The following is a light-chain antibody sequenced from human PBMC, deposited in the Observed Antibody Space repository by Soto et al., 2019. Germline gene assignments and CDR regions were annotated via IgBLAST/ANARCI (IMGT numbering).Light chain of an antibody. CDR2: DVS. CDR1: SRDVGAYNY. J-gene: IGLJ1*01. V-gene: IGLV2-14*03. CDR3: SSYTSSSTLVFV. Sequence: QSALTQPASVSGSPGQSITISCTGTSRDVGAYNYVSWYQYHPGKAPKLMIYDVSNRPSGVSTRFSGSKSGNTASLTISGLLAEDEADYYCSSYTSSSTLVFVFGTGTKLTVL.